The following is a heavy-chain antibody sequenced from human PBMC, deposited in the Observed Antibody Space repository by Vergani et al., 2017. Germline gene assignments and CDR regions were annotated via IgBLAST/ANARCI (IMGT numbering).Heavy chain of an antibody. V-gene: IGHV3-23*01. D-gene: IGHD3-9*01. CDR2: ISGSGGST. CDR1: GFTFSSYA. Sequence: EVQLLESGGGLVQPGGSLRLSCAASGFTFSSYAMSWVRQAPGKGLEWVSAISGSGGSTYYADSVKGRFTISRDNSKNTLYLQMNSRRAGDTAVYYCAKDCGNGXYEILTGYHGAYGTVDYWGQGTLVTVSS. J-gene: IGHJ4*02. CDR3: AKDCGNGXYEILTGYHGAYGTVDY.